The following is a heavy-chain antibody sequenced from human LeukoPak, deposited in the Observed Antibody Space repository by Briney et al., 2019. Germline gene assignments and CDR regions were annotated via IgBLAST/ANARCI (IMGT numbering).Heavy chain of an antibody. CDR2: IYYSGST. V-gene: IGHV4-59*01. D-gene: IGHD3-22*01. CDR1: GDSISSYY. CDR3: AREADYYDSSGYHGGHFDY. J-gene: IGHJ4*02. Sequence: NLSETLSLTCIVSGDSISSYYWSWIRQPPGKGLEWIGRIYYSGSTIYNPSLKSRVTISVDTSKNQFSLKLSSVTAADTAVYYCAREADYYDSSGYHGGHFDYWGQGTLVTVSS.